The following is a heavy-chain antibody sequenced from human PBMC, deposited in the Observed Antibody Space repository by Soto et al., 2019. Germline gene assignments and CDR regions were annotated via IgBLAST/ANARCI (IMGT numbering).Heavy chain of an antibody. V-gene: IGHV3-23*01. D-gene: IGHD3-22*01. CDR2: IGGRGTSS. J-gene: IGHJ4*02. Sequence: SLRLSSAVSSFSFSNYAISCVRQAPGKGLEWVSGIGGRGTSSYYADSVKGRFAISRDNAYNTLFLQLHPLRAEYTAVYYCENSRYADSSGSYYHFWGQGTRVTVSS. CDR3: ENSRYADSSGSYYHF. CDR1: SFSFSNYA.